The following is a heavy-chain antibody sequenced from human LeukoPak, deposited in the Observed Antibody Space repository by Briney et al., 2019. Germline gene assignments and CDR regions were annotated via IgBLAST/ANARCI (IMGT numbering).Heavy chain of an antibody. D-gene: IGHD3-3*01. Sequence: GGSLTLSCAASGFSFSSYWLHWLRQAPGKGLVWVSRINSDGSTTSYADSVKCRFTISRDNANNTLYRQMNSLRAEDTAVYYCARFGFWSAYSPFDYWGQGTLVTVSS. J-gene: IGHJ4*02. CDR2: INSDGSTT. CDR1: GFSFSSYW. V-gene: IGHV3-74*01. CDR3: ARFGFWSAYSPFDY.